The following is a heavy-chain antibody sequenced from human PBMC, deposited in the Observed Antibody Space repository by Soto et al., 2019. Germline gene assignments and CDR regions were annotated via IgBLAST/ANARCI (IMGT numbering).Heavy chain of an antibody. D-gene: IGHD5-18*01. CDR2: IYYRGST. CDR1: GGSISNSGYY. CDR3: ARLRGYSYGSIDS. Sequence: SETLSLTCTVSGGSISNSGYYWGWIRQTPGKGLECIGSIYYRGSTYYNPSLKSRVTISVDTSKNQFSLKLSSVTAADTAVYYCARLRGYSYGSIDSWGQGTLVT. J-gene: IGHJ4*02. V-gene: IGHV4-39*01.